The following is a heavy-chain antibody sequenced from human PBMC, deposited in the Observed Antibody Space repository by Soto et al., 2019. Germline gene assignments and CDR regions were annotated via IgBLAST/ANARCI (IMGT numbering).Heavy chain of an antibody. Sequence: GASVKVSCKASGGTFSSYTISWVRQAPGQGLEWMGRIIPILGIANYAQKFQGRVTITADKSTSTAYMELSSLRSEDTAVYYCARGPFDYGDYPFLGYYYYYFMDVWGKGTTVPVSS. D-gene: IGHD4-17*01. J-gene: IGHJ6*03. CDR2: IIPILGIA. CDR1: GGTFSSYT. V-gene: IGHV1-69*02. CDR3: ARGPFDYGDYPFLGYYYYYFMDV.